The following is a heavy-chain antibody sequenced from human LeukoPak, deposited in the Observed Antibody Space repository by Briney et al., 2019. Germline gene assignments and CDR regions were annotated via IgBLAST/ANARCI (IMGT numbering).Heavy chain of an antibody. J-gene: IGHJ4*02. V-gene: IGHV3-33*01. CDR1: GFTFNNYG. CDR2: IWFDESNK. CDR3: ARDCVYCTRATCSSHLPEPPSLDY. Sequence: GGSLRLSCAASGFTFNNYGMHWVRQAPGKGLEWLAFIWFDESNKFYAASVKGRFTISRDNSKNTLYPQMNSLRAENTAVYYCARDCVYCTRATCSSHLPEPPSLDYWGQGTLVTVSS. D-gene: IGHD2-2*01.